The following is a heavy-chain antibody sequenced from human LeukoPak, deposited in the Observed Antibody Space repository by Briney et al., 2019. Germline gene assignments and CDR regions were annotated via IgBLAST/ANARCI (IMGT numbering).Heavy chain of an antibody. Sequence: GSLGLSCAASGFTFRRYGMPLVRQASSQGLEGVGVIWYDGSNKYYADSVKGRFTISRDNSKNTLYLQMNSLRAEDTAVYYCARDPDGIAVAGIDYWGQGTLVTVSS. CDR3: ARDPDGIAVAGIDY. CDR2: IWYDGSNK. D-gene: IGHD6-19*01. CDR1: GFTFRRYG. V-gene: IGHV3-33*01. J-gene: IGHJ4*02.